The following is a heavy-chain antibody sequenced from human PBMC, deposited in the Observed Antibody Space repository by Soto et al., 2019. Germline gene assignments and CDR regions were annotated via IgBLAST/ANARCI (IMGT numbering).Heavy chain of an antibody. D-gene: IGHD3-22*01. CDR2: IKQDGSEK. J-gene: IGHJ4*02. V-gene: IGHV3-7*01. CDR3: AREPDYYDSSGYPHYYFDY. Sequence: LGGSLRLSCAASGFTFSSYWMSWVRQAPGKGLEWVANIKQDGSEKYYVDSVKGRFTISRDNAKNSLYLQMNSLRAEDTAVYYCAREPDYYDSSGYPHYYFDYWGQGTLVTVSS. CDR1: GFTFSSYW.